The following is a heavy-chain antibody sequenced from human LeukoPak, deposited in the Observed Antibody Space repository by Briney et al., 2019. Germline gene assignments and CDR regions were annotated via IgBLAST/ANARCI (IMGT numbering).Heavy chain of an antibody. Sequence: GSLRLSCAASGFTFSSYSMNWVRQAPGKGLEWVSRINPDGSGTSHADSVKGRFTISRDNAKNTLYLQMNSLRAEDTAVYYCARDSGSGSYSGYWGLGTLVTVSS. CDR3: ARDSGSGSYSGY. CDR2: INPDGSGT. D-gene: IGHD3-10*01. J-gene: IGHJ4*02. V-gene: IGHV3-74*01. CDR1: GFTFSSYS.